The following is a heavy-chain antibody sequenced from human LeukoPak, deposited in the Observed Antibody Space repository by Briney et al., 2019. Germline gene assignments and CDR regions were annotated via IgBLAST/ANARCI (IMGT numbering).Heavy chain of an antibody. CDR1: GFTFSTYW. CDR2: IKSDGSIT. J-gene: IGHJ3*02. Sequence: GGSLRLPCAASGFTFSTYWMHWVRQVPGKGLVWVSRIKSDGSITTYADSVEGRFTISRDNAKNTVYLQMNSLRAEDTAMYYCRVWFGNSAGSDMWGQGTMVTVSS. CDR3: RVWFGNSAGSDM. V-gene: IGHV3-74*01. D-gene: IGHD3-10*01.